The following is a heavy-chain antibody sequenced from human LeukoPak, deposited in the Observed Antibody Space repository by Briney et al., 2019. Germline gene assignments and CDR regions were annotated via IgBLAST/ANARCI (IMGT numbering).Heavy chain of an antibody. CDR2: IKQDGSER. V-gene: IGHV3-7*01. Sequence: GGSLRLSCAASGFTFSSYWMSWVRQAPGKGLEWVANIKQDGSERYYVDSVKGRFTISRDNAKNSLYLQMNSLRAEDTAVYYCAGDMMIGVALDAFDIWGQGTMVTVSS. CDR1: GFTFSSYW. J-gene: IGHJ3*02. D-gene: IGHD3-22*01. CDR3: AGDMMIGVALDAFDI.